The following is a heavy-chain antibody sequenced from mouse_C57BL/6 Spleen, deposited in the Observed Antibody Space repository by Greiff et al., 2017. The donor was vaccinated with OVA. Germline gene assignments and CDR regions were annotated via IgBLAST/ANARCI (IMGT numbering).Heavy chain of an antibody. CDR3: ARREDFEGYFDV. J-gene: IGHJ1*03. Sequence: EVQLVESGGGLVKPGGSLKLSCAASGFTFSDYGMHWVRQAPEKGLEWVAYISSGSSTIYYADTVKGRFTISRDNAKNTLFLQMTSLRSEDTAMYYCARREDFEGYFDVWGTGTTVTVSS. V-gene: IGHV5-17*01. CDR1: GFTFSDYG. CDR2: ISSGSSTI.